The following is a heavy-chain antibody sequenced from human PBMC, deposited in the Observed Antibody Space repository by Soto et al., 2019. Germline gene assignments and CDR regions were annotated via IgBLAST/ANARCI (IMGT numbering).Heavy chain of an antibody. J-gene: IGHJ4*02. CDR2: INAGNGNT. V-gene: IGHV1-3*01. CDR1: GCTFTSYA. D-gene: IGHD5-18*01. CDR3: ASSYRYGYPNDY. Sequence: ASVKVSCKASGCTFTSYAMHWVRQAPGQRLEWMGWINAGNGNTKYSQKFQGRVTITRDTSASTAYMELSSLRSEDTAVYYCASSYRYGYPNDYWGQGTLVTVS.